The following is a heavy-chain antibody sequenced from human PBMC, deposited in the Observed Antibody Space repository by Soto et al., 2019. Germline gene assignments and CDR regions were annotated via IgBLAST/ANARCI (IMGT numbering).Heavy chain of an antibody. D-gene: IGHD6-19*01. CDR3: AKERSSGWSFDY. CDR1: GFTFNDDY. J-gene: IGHJ4*02. CDR2: ISGSGDST. Sequence: GGSLRLSCAASGFTFNDDYMGWIRQAPGISGSGDSTYYADSVKGRFTVSRDNSKNTLYLQMNSLRAEDTAVFYCAKERSSGWSFDYWGQGTLVTVSS. V-gene: IGHV3-23*01.